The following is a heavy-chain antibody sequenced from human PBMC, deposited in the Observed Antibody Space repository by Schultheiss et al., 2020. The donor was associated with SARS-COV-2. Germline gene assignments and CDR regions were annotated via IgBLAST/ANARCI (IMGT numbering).Heavy chain of an antibody. CDR3: ARHSPAYSSGGTSDY. CDR2: IYPGDSDT. Sequence: GGSLRLSCKGSGYNFNTYWIGWVRQMPGKGLEWMGIIYPGDSDTRYSPSFQGQVTISADKSISTAYLQWSSLKASDTAMYYCARHSPAYSSGGTSDYWGQGTLVTVSS. D-gene: IGHD6-19*01. V-gene: IGHV5-51*01. J-gene: IGHJ4*02. CDR1: GYNFNTYW.